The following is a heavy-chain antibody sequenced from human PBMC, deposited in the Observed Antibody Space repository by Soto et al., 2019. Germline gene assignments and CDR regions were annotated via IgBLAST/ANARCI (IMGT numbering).Heavy chain of an antibody. CDR1: GYTFTSYY. J-gene: IGHJ6*02. CDR2: LNPSGGSI. D-gene: IGHD3-22*01. V-gene: IGHV1-46*01. Sequence: ASVKVYCKASGYTFTSYYMPWVRQAPGQGLEWMGILNPSGGSISYAQKFQGRVTMTRDTSTITGYMELSSMRSEDTAVYYCARGGYYDSSGYPASYGMDFWAQGTTVTVSS. CDR3: ARGGYYDSSGYPASYGMDF.